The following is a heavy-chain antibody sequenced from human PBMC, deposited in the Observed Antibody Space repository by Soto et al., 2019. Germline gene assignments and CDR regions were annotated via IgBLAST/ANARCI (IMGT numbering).Heavy chain of an antibody. J-gene: IGHJ4*02. Sequence: GAEVKKPGESLRISCKASGFTFTNYWIGWVRQMSGKGLEWMGIIYPGNSDTRYSPSFQGQVTISADKSITTAYLQWSSLKASDSAMYYCARPTRTYQSVFDYWGQGTLVTVSS. CDR2: IYPGNSDT. D-gene: IGHD2-2*01. CDR1: GFTFTNYW. V-gene: IGHV5-51*01. CDR3: ARPTRTYQSVFDY.